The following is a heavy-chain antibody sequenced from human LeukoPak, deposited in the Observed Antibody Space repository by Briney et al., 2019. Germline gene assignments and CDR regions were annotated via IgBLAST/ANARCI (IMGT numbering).Heavy chain of an antibody. Sequence: PGGSLRLSCAASGFTFSSYAMSWVRQAPGKGLEWVSAISGSGGSTYYADSVKGRFTISRDNSKNTLYLQMNSLRAEDTAVYYCAKDLPPYSGSPPSAFDIWGQGTMVTVSS. V-gene: IGHV3-23*01. CDR2: ISGSGGST. CDR1: GFTFSSYA. CDR3: AKDLPPYSGSPPSAFDI. D-gene: IGHD1-26*01. J-gene: IGHJ3*02.